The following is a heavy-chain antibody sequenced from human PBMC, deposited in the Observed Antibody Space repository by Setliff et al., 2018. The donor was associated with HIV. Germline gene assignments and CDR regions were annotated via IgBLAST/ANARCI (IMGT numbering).Heavy chain of an antibody. J-gene: IGHJ5*02. CDR1: GFTVSDTH. D-gene: IGHD2-21*01. CDR2: IYSDGRT. CDR3: AKGVKFLDP. V-gene: IGHV3-53*01. Sequence: PGGSLRLSCAASGFTVSDTHMTWVRQAPGKGLEWVSFIYSDGRTFYADSVQGRFTISRDNSNNILFLQMNSLLAEDTAVYFCAKGVKFLDPWGQGTLVTVSS.